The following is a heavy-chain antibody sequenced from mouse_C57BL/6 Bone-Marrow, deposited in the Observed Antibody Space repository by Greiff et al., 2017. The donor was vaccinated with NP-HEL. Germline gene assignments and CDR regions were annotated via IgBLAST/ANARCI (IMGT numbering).Heavy chain of an antibody. CDR3: TTLYYYGSSYAYAMDY. D-gene: IGHD1-1*01. J-gene: IGHJ4*01. Sequence: VQLKESGAELVRPGASVKLSCTASGFNIKDDYMHWVKQRPEQGLEWIGWIDPENGDTESASKFQGKATITADTSSNTAYLQLSSLTSEDTAVYYCTTLYYYGSSYAYAMDYWGQGTSVTVSS. V-gene: IGHV14-4*01. CDR1: GFNIKDDY. CDR2: IDPENGDT.